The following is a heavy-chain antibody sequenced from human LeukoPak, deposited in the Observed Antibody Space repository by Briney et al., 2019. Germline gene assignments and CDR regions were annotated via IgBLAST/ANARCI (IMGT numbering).Heavy chain of an antibody. Sequence: GGSLRLSCAVSGFTFSNFWMSWVRQAPGRGLEWVANMHPEGNEKYHVESVKGRFTISRDNAKNLLLLQMNGLRVEDTAVYYCARGDDFSGDHWGQGTLVTVSS. J-gene: IGHJ4*02. CDR3: ARGDDFSGDH. V-gene: IGHV3-7*04. CDR1: GFTFSNFW. CDR2: MHPEGNEK. D-gene: IGHD1-1*01.